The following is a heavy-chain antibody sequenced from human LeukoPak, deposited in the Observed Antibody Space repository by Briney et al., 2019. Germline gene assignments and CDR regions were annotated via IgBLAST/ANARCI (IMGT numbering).Heavy chain of an antibody. D-gene: IGHD3-22*01. CDR1: GGTFSSYA. J-gene: IGHJ4*02. Sequence: SVKVSCKASGGTFSSYAISWVRQAPGQGLEWMGGIIPIFGTANYAQKFQGRVTITADESTSTAYMELSSLRSEDTAVCYCARDYDSSGYYSSFDYWGQGTLVTVSS. V-gene: IGHV1-69*01. CDR2: IIPIFGTA. CDR3: ARDYDSSGYYSSFDY.